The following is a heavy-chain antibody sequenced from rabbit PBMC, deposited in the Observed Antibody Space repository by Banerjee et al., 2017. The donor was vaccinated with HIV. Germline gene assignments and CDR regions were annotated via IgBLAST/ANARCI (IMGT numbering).Heavy chain of an antibody. Sequence: LEESGGDLVKPGASLTLTCTASRFSFSSNYYMCWVRQAPGKGLEWIACIYGGSSSDTWYASWAKGRFTISKPSSTTVTLQMTSLTAADTATYFCARDLAGVIGWNFDLWGPGTLVTVS. CDR1: RFSFSSNYY. CDR3: ARDLAGVIGWNFDL. D-gene: IGHD4-1*01. V-gene: IGHV1S40*01. J-gene: IGHJ4*01. CDR2: IYGGSSSDT.